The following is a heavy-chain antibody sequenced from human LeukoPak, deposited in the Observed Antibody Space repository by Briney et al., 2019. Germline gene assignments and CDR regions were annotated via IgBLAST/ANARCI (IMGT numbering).Heavy chain of an antibody. D-gene: IGHD3-10*01. CDR2: IYPGDSDT. J-gene: IGHJ5*02. CDR3: ARHEPFSYYYGSGSPTPGFDP. CDR1: RYSFTNYW. V-gene: IGHV5-51*01. Sequence: GESLKISCKGSRYSFTNYWIAWVRRMPGKGLEWMGIIYPGDSDTRYSPSFQGQVTISADKSISTAYLQWSSLKASDTAMYYCARHEPFSYYYGSGSPTPGFDPWGQGTLVTVSS.